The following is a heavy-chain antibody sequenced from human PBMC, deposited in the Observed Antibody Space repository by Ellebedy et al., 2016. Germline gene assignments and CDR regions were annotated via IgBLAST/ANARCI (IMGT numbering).Heavy chain of an antibody. Sequence: GGSLRLSCAASGFTFSDYTINWVRQAPGKGLEWVSFISGSSSTLYYADSVKGRFTISRDYAKNSLYLQMNSLRAEDTAVYYCARGRGYSNAYNDAFDIWGQGTMVTVSS. CDR1: GFTFSDYT. D-gene: IGHD5-12*01. V-gene: IGHV3-48*01. CDR3: ARGRGYSNAYNDAFDI. CDR2: ISGSSSTL. J-gene: IGHJ3*02.